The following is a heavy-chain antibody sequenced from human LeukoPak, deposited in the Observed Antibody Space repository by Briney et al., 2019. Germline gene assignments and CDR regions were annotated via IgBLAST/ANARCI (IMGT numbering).Heavy chain of an antibody. CDR2: IIPILGIA. Sequence: ASVKVSCKASGGTFSSYAISWVRQAPGQGLEWMGRIIPILGIANYAQKFRGRVTITADKSTSTAYMELSSLRPEDTAVYYCAREYYAHGGYWGQGTLVTVSS. D-gene: IGHD2-2*01. V-gene: IGHV1-69*04. CDR1: GGTFSSYA. CDR3: AREYYAHGGY. J-gene: IGHJ4*02.